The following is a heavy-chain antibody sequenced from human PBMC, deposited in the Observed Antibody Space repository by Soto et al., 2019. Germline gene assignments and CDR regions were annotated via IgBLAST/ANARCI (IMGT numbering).Heavy chain of an antibody. D-gene: IGHD3-10*01. CDR2: ISSSSGCI. V-gene: IGHV3-21*04. CDR1: GFTLISYS. CDR3: AKPNYGSGIDGGYYYYYMDV. Sequence: PGGSLRASCAASGFTLISYSMNWGLQAPWKGLEWVSSISSSSGCIYYADSVKGRFTISRDNAKNSLYLQMNSLRAEDTALYYCAKPNYGSGIDGGYYYYYMDVWGKGTTVTVSS. J-gene: IGHJ6*03.